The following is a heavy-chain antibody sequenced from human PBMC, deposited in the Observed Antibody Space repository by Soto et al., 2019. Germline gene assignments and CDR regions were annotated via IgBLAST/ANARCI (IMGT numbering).Heavy chain of an antibody. Sequence: QVQLVESGGGVVQPGRSLRLSCAASGFTFSSYGMHWVRQAPGKGLEWVAVIWYDGSNKYYADSVKGRFTIFRDNSKNTMYLQMSSLSVEDTAVYYCARDMKVTAEDGMDVWGQGTTVTVSS. CDR3: ARDMKVTAEDGMDV. CDR1: GFTFSSYG. J-gene: IGHJ6*02. V-gene: IGHV3-33*01. CDR2: IWYDGSNK. D-gene: IGHD2-21*02.